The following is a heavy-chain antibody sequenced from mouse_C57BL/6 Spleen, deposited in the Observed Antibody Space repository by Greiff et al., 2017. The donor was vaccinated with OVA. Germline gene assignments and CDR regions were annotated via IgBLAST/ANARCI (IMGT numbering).Heavy chain of an antibody. CDR2: ISDGGSYT. Sequence: DVQLVGSGGGLVKPGGSLKLSCAASGFTFSSYAMSWVRQTPEKRLEWVATISDGGSYTYYPDNVKGRFTISRDNAKNNLYLQMSHLKSEDTAMYYCARGGEIYAMDYWGQGTSVTVSS. V-gene: IGHV5-4*01. J-gene: IGHJ4*01. CDR3: ARGGEIYAMDY. CDR1: GFTFSSYA.